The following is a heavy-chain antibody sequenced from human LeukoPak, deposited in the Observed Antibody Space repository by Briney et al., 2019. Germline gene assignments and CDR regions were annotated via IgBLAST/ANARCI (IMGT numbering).Heavy chain of an antibody. D-gene: IGHD3-9*01. Sequence: SETLSLTCTVSGGSISNYYWSWIRQPAGKGLEWIGRFYARGITNYNPSLKSRVTMSVDTSKNQLSLKLTSVTAADTAVYYCAREPISKADAFDIWGQGTVVTVSS. CDR1: GGSISNYY. CDR2: FYARGIT. J-gene: IGHJ3*02. CDR3: AREPISKADAFDI. V-gene: IGHV4-4*07.